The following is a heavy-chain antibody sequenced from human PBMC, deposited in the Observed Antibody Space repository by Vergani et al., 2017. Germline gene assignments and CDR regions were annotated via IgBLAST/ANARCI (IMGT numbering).Heavy chain of an antibody. CDR2: IIPIFGTA. J-gene: IGHJ6*02. D-gene: IGHD3-22*01. CDR3: ARDHLGGRLLLHEAYYYYGMAV. CDR1: GGIFSSYA. V-gene: IGHV1-69*01. Sequence: QVQLVQSGAEVKKPGSSVTVSCKASGGIFSSYAISWVRQAPGQGLEWMGGIIPIFGTANYAQKFQGRVTITADESTSTAYMELSSLRSEDTAVYYCARDHLGGRLLLHEAYYYYGMAVWGQGSTVTVSS.